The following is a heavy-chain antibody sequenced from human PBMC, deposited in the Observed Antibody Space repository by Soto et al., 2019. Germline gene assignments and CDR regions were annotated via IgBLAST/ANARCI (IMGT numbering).Heavy chain of an antibody. CDR3: ARGSYYGGVDY. CDR1: GGSISSGGYY. J-gene: IGHJ4*02. Sequence: LSLTCTVSGGSISSGGYYWSWIRQHPGKGLEWIGYIYYSGSTYYNPSLKSRVTISVDTSKNQFSLKLSSVTAADTAVYYCARGSYYGGVDYWGQGTLVTVSS. D-gene: IGHD1-26*01. CDR2: IYYSGST. V-gene: IGHV4-31*03.